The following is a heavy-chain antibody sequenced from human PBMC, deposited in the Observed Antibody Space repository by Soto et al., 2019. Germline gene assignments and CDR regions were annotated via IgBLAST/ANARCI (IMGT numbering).Heavy chain of an antibody. D-gene: IGHD1-26*01. CDR1: GFNFSNHW. CDR3: AAMGATPTRDYYFDY. V-gene: IGHV3-74*01. Sequence: PGGSLRLSCAASGFNFSNHWMHWVRQRPAEGLVWVSRINSDGSSTSYADSVKGRFTISRDNAKNTLYLQMNSLRAEDTAVYYCAAMGATPTRDYYFDYWGQGTLVTVSS. J-gene: IGHJ4*02. CDR2: INSDGSST.